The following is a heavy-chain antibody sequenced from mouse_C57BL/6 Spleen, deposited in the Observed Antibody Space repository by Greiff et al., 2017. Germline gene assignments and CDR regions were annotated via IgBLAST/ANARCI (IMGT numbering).Heavy chain of an antibody. CDR2: INPNYGTT. CDR3: ASTYGSSYGYAMDY. D-gene: IGHD1-1*01. CDR1: GYSFTDYN. V-gene: IGHV1-39*01. Sequence: VQLKESGPELVKPGASVKISCKASGYSFTDYNMNWVKQSNGKSLEWIGVINPNYGTTSYNQKFKGKATLTVDQSSSTAYMQLNSLTSEDSAVYYCASTYGSSYGYAMDYWGQGTSVTVSS. J-gene: IGHJ4*01.